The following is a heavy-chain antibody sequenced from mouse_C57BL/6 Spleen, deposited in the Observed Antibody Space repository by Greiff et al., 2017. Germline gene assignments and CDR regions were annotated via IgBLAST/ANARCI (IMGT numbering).Heavy chain of an antibody. CDR3: AIHPTLRYYAMDY. J-gene: IGHJ4*01. V-gene: IGHV5-15*01. CDR2: ISNLAYSI. CDR1: GFTFSDYG. D-gene: IGHD1-1*01. Sequence: EVKVVESGGGLVQPGGSLKLSCAASGFTFSDYGMAWVRQAPRQGPEWVAFISNLAYSIYYADTVTGRFTISRENATNTLYLEMSSLRSEDTAMDYCAIHPTLRYYAMDYWGQGTSVTVSS.